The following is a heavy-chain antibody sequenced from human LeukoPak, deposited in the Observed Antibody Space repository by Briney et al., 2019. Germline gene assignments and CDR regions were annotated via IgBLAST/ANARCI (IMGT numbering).Heavy chain of an antibody. Sequence: GGSLRLSCAASGFTFSSYAMSWVRQAPGKGLEWVSALSGSGGSTYYADSVKGRFTISRDNSKNTLYLQMNSLRAEDTAVYYCAKGQDDYGDYVPDYWGQGTLVTVSS. CDR2: LSGSGGST. CDR1: GFTFSSYA. V-gene: IGHV3-23*01. D-gene: IGHD4-17*01. CDR3: AKGQDDYGDYVPDY. J-gene: IGHJ4*02.